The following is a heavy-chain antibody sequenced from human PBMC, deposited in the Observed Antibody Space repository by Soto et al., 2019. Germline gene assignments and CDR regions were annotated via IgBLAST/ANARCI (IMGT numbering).Heavy chain of an antibody. Sequence: QVQLVESGGGVVQPGRSLRLSCAASGFTFSSYGMHWVRQAPGKGLEWVAVIWYDGSNKYYADSVKGRFTISRDNPKNTLYLQMNSLRAEDTAVYYCARDYTPDTAMVIGYWGQGTLVTVSS. D-gene: IGHD5-18*01. CDR1: GFTFSSYG. V-gene: IGHV3-33*01. CDR3: ARDYTPDTAMVIGY. CDR2: IWYDGSNK. J-gene: IGHJ4*02.